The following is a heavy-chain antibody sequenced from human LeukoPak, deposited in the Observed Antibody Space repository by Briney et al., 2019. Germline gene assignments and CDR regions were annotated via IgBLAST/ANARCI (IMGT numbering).Heavy chain of an antibody. CDR3: AKDRPIAAAAYFDY. Sequence: GGTLRLSCAASGFTFSSYGMSWVRQAPGKGLEWVSAISGSGGSTYYADSVKGRFTISRDNSKNTLYLQMNSLRAEDTAVYYCAKDRPIAAAAYFDYWGQGTLVTVSP. D-gene: IGHD6-13*01. CDR1: GFTFSSYG. J-gene: IGHJ4*02. V-gene: IGHV3-23*01. CDR2: ISGSGGST.